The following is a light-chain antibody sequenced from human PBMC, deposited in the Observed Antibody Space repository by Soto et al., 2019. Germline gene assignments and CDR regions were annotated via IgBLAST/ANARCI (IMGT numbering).Light chain of an antibody. Sequence: DIQMTQSPSTLSASVGDRVTIPCRASQSISNWLAWYQQKPGKAPKLLIYKASSLESGVPSRFSGSRSETEFTLTISSLQPDDFATYYCQQYDTYGTFGQGTKVDIK. V-gene: IGKV1-5*03. CDR1: QSISNW. CDR2: KAS. J-gene: IGKJ1*01. CDR3: QQYDTYGT.